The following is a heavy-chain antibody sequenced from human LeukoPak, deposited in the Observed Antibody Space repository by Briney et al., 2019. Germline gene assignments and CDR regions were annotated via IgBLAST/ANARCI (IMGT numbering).Heavy chain of an antibody. J-gene: IGHJ4*02. CDR2: IYPGDSDT. Sequence: GESLKISCLASGYTFSSSWLGWVRQMPGKSLEWMGIIYPGDSDTRYSPSVQGQVTISADNSIVTAYLQWSSLKASDTAMYYCARGRGAFGGVMSYYFDYWGQGTLVTVSS. V-gene: IGHV5-51*01. D-gene: IGHD3-16*01. CDR1: GYTFSSSW. CDR3: ARGRGAFGGVMSYYFDY.